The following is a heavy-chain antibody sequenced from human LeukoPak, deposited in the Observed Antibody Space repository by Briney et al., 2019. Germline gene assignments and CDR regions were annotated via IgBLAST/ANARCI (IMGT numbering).Heavy chain of an antibody. CDR1: GFTFSSYA. Sequence: PGGSLRLSCAASGFTFSSYALSWVRQAPGKGMEWVSTVSGSGHTTYYADSVKGRFTISRDNSKSTVYLQMSSLRVEDTAVYTCAKDWPPRWLVLRDDSEYFHHWGQGTLVTVSS. CDR3: AKDWPPRWLVLRDDSEYFHH. D-gene: IGHD6-19*01. V-gene: IGHV3-23*01. J-gene: IGHJ1*01. CDR2: VSGSGHTT.